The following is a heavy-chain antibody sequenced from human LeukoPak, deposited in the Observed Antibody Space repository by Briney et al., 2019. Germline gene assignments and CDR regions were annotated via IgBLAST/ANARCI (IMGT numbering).Heavy chain of an antibody. J-gene: IGHJ4*02. CDR1: GYSFTVHI. V-gene: IGHV1-2*02. CDR3: ARGGAGTAYYDWDFFRFDY. D-gene: IGHD5-12*01. Sequence: ASVKLSCTASGYSFTVHILYWVRLPPGTGLELMACINPYSSVTSYAKQFHGSVTLIRVASINTACTELSRLRSDDTALYYCARGGAGTAYYDWDFFRFDYWGQGTLVTVSS. CDR2: INPYSSVT.